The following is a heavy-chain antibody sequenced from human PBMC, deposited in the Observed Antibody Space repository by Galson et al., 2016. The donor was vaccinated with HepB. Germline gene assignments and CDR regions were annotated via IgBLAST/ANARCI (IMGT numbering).Heavy chain of an antibody. V-gene: IGHV3-23*01. CDR1: GVSFSSFV. CDR3: VIGPRGTQWLVVRGAFDI. J-gene: IGHJ3*02. CDR2: IDSTGDST. D-gene: IGHD3-22*01. Sequence: SLRLSCAASGVSFSSFVMSWVRQAPGKGLEWVSSIDSTGDSTSYADSVKGRLTISRDNSENTLFLQMNNLRAEDTALYYCVIGPRGTQWLVVRGAFDIWGQGTLVTVSS.